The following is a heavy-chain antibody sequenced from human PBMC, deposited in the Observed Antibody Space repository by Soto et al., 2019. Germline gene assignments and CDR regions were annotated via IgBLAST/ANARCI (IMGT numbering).Heavy chain of an antibody. Sequence: EVQLVESGGGLVQPGGSLRLSCAASGFTVSSNYMSWVRQAPGKGLEWVSVIYSGGSTYYADSVKGRFTISRHNSKNTLYLQMNSLRAEDTAVYYCARERLDDYGKYYYYYYMDVWGKGTTVTVSS. CDR2: IYSGGST. CDR1: GFTVSSNY. V-gene: IGHV3-53*04. CDR3: ARERLDDYGKYYYYYYMDV. D-gene: IGHD4-17*01. J-gene: IGHJ6*03.